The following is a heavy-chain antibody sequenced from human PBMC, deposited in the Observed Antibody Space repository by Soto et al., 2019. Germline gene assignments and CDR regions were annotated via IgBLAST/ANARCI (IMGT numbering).Heavy chain of an antibody. D-gene: IGHD3-22*01. J-gene: IGHJ4*02. CDR1: GGSFNRHT. CDR3: ARGWGYDSSDYYYAY. V-gene: IGHV1-69*01. Sequence: QVRLVQSGAEVRKPGSSVRVSCKASGGSFNRHTISWVRQAPAQGLEWMGGIIPIFGTANHAQKFQGRVTIIADESTSTVYMELSNLRSDDTAIYYCARGWGYDSSDYYYAYWGQGTLVIVSS. CDR2: IIPIFGTA.